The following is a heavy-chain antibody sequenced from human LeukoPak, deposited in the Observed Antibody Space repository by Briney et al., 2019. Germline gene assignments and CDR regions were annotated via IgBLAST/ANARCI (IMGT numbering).Heavy chain of an antibody. D-gene: IGHD1-26*01. CDR2: IKQDRREK. J-gene: IGHJ4*02. CDR3: ERGRGSHCLDY. V-gene: IGHV3-7*01. CDR1: GCTFSNYW. Sequence: GGSLRLSCAASGCTFSNYWLRWVGQAPGRGREGVASIKQDRREKDYVDSVKGRFTISRDNAKNPLYLHMNSLRPDGASVYYCERGRGSHCLDYWGQGTLVTVSS.